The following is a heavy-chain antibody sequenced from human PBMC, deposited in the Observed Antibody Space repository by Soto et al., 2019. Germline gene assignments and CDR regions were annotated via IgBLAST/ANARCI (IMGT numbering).Heavy chain of an antibody. D-gene: IGHD1-7*01. Sequence: PGGSLRLSCAASGFTFSGYWMSWVRQAPGKGLEWVANIKQDGSEKYYVDSVKGRFTISRDNAKNSLYLQMNSLRAEDTAVYYCASHRTTNYYYYYGMDVWGQGTTVTVSS. J-gene: IGHJ6*02. V-gene: IGHV3-7*01. CDR1: GFTFSGYW. CDR3: ASHRTTNYYYYYGMDV. CDR2: IKQDGSEK.